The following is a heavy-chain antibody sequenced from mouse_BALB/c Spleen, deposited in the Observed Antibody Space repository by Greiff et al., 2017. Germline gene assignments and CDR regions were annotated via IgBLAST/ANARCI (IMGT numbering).Heavy chain of an antibody. V-gene: IGHV1-9*01. CDR3: ARSLLAMDY. Sequence: VQGVESGAELMKPGASVKISCKATGYTFSSYWIEWVKQRPGHGLEWIGEILPGSGSTNYNEKFKGKATFTADTSSNTAYMQLSSLTSEDSAVYYCARSLLAMDYWGQGTSVTVSS. CDR2: ILPGSGST. J-gene: IGHJ4*01. CDR1: GYTFSSYW.